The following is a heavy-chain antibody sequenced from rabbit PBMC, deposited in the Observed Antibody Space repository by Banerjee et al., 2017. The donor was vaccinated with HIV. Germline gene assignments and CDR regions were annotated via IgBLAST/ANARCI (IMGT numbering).Heavy chain of an antibody. Sequence: QEQLEESGGDLVKPEGSLKLSCTVSGFSFSSNWICWVRQAPGKGLEWIACIDTNDGDTDYANWPKGRFTISKTSSTTVTLQMTSLTAADTATYFCARNYVNAFDPWGQGTLVTVS. CDR1: GFSFSSNW. CDR3: ARNYVNAFDP. V-gene: IGHV1S45*01. J-gene: IGHJ2*01. D-gene: IGHD1-1*01. CDR2: IDTNDGDT.